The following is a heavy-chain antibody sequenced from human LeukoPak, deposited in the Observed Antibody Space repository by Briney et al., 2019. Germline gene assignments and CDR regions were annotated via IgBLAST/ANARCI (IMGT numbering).Heavy chain of an antibody. J-gene: IGHJ5*02. CDR3: ARGSDFWSGYRDWFDP. CDR2: IKQDGSEK. Sequence: GGSLRLSCAASGFTFSSYEMNWVRQAPGKGLEWVANIKQDGSEKYYVDSVKGRFTISRDNAKNSLYLQMNSLRAEDTAVYYCARGSDFWSGYRDWFDPWGQGTLVTVSS. D-gene: IGHD3-3*01. V-gene: IGHV3-7*04. CDR1: GFTFSSYE.